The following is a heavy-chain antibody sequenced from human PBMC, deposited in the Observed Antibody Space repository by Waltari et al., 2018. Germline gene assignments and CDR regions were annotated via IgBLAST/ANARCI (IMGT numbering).Heavy chain of an antibody. D-gene: IGHD3-16*01. J-gene: IGHJ4*02. V-gene: IGHV4-34*02. CDR3: ARSNDPKTFDY. CDR1: GGTFTNYY. Sequence: QVQLQQWGAGPLKSSETLSLTCAVYGGTFTNYYWSWIRQPPGKGLQWIGELNHRGNTNYNPSLKSRLTISVDMSKSQFSLKLNSVTAADTAVYFCARSNDPKTFDYWGQGALITVSS. CDR2: LNHRGNT.